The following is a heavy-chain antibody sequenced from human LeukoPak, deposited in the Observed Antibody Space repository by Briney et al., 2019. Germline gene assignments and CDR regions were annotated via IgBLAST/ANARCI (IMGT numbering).Heavy chain of an antibody. CDR2: IYSGGST. Sequence: GGSLRLSCAASGFIVSDNYMSWVRQAPGKGLEWVSLIYSGGSTYYADSVKGRFIISRDTSKNTLYLQMNSLRVEDTAVYYCARDRGALGITIFGIVNDAFDIWGQGTMVTVSS. J-gene: IGHJ3*02. V-gene: IGHV3-66*01. CDR3: ARDRGALGITIFGIVNDAFDI. D-gene: IGHD3-3*01. CDR1: GFIVSDNY.